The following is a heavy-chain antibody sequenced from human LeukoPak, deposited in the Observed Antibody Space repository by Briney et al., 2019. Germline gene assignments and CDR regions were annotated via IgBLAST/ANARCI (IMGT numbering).Heavy chain of an antibody. D-gene: IGHD2-15*01. CDR1: GFTFSSYG. CDR3: AKHGLPLVVISAPLDY. Sequence: PGGSLRLSCAASGFTFSSYGMHWVRQAPGKGLEWVAFMRYDGSNRNYADSVKGRFTTSRDNSKNTVYLQMNSLRAEDTAVYYCAKHGLPLVVISAPLDYWGQGTLVTVAS. CDR2: MRYDGSNR. V-gene: IGHV3-30*02. J-gene: IGHJ4*02.